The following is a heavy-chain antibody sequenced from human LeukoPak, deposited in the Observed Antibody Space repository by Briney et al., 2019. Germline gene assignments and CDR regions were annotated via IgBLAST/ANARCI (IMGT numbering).Heavy chain of an antibody. CDR2: ISGSGGST. V-gene: IGHV3-23*01. D-gene: IGHD2-15*01. J-gene: IGHJ6*03. CDR1: GFTFSSYA. CDR3: AKHLVPNCSGGSCRKQNYYYYYYMDV. Sequence: PGGSLRLSCAASGFTFSSYAMSWVRQAPGRGLEWVSAISGSGGSTYYADSVKGRFTVSRDNSKNTLYLQMNSLRAEDTAVYYCAKHLVPNCSGGSCRKQNYYYYYYMDVWGKGTTVTVSS.